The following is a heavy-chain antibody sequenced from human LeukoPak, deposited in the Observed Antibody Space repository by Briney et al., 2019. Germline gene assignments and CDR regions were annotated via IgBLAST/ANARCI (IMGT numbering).Heavy chain of an antibody. J-gene: IGHJ3*02. CDR1: GGSISSYY. D-gene: IGHD6-19*01. Sequence: SETLSLTCTVSGGSISSYYWSRIRQPPGKGLEWIGYIYYSGSTNYNPSLKSRVTISVDTSKNQFSLKLSSVTAADTAVYYCARLAVAGPYDAFDIWGQGTMVTVSS. CDR2: IYYSGST. V-gene: IGHV4-59*08. CDR3: ARLAVAGPYDAFDI.